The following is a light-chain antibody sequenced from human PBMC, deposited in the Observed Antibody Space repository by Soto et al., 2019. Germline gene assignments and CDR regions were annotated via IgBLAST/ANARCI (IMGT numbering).Light chain of an antibody. CDR2: ETS. CDR1: QSVTNY. CDR3: QYRRHWPPGFS. Sequence: EIVLTQSPATLSLSPGETATLSCRASQSVTNYLAWFQQKPGQAPRLLIYETSNRAAGVPARFSGSGSGTDFTVSTSSLGPEDFAVYYCQYRRHWPPGFSFGLGTKVEIK. J-gene: IGKJ2*03. V-gene: IGKV3-11*01.